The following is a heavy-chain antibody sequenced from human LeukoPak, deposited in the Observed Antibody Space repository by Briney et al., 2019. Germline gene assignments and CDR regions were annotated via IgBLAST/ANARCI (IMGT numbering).Heavy chain of an antibody. V-gene: IGHV1-2*02. CDR1: GYTFTGYY. CDR3: TRTGEQWPYWYFDL. J-gene: IGHJ2*01. CDR2: INPNSGGT. D-gene: IGHD6-19*01. Sequence: GASVKVSCKASGYTFTGYYMHWVRQAPGQGLEWMGWINPNSGGTKYAQKFQGRVTMTRDTSISTAYMELSRLRSDDTAVYYCTRTGEQWPYWYFDLWGRGTLDTVSS.